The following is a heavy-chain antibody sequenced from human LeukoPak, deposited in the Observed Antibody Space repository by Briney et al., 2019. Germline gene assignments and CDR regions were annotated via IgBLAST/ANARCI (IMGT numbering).Heavy chain of an antibody. CDR2: MTTSGNTI. CDR3: ARVQVLGTYNWFDP. D-gene: IGHD4/OR15-4a*01. J-gene: IGHJ5*02. CDR1: GITFSGYS. V-gene: IGHV3-48*01. Sequence: PGGSLRLSCVVSGITFSGYSMIWVRQAPGKGLEWLSFMTTSGNTIFYAESVKDRFTISRDNAKKSLYLQMNSLRAEDTAIYYCARVQVLGTYNWFDPWGQGTLVTVSS.